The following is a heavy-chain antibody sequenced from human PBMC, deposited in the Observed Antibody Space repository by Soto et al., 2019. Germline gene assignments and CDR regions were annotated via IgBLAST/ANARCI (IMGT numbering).Heavy chain of an antibody. V-gene: IGHV3-74*01. CDR2: INTDGST. J-gene: IGHJ4*02. CDR1: GFTFSSYW. CDR3: ARGSYCSGGTCYPDY. D-gene: IGHD2-15*01. Sequence: GGSLRLSCAASGFTFSSYWMHWVRQAPGKGLVWVSRINTDGSTTYADSVKGRFTISRDNAKNTLSLQMNSLRAEGTAVYYCARGSYCSGGTCYPDYWGQGALVTVSS.